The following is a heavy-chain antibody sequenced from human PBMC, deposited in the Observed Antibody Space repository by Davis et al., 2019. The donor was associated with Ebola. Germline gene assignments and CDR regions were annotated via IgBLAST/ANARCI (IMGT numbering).Heavy chain of an antibody. J-gene: IGHJ4*02. Sequence: PGGSLRLSCAASGFTFSDYYMSWIRQAPGKGLEWVSYISSSGSTIYYADSVKGRFTISRDNAKNSLYLQMNSLRAEDTAVYYCAKDGVWWGEIAAAGRDFDYWGQGTLVTVSS. CDR1: GFTFSDYY. CDR3: AKDGVWWGEIAAAGRDFDY. V-gene: IGHV3-11*01. CDR2: ISSSGSTI. D-gene: IGHD6-13*01.